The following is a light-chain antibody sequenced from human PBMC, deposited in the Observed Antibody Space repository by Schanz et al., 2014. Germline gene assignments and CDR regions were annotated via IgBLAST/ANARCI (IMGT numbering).Light chain of an antibody. CDR3: TSYTSSTPWV. CDR1: SSDVGTYNR. CDR2: EVS. J-gene: IGLJ3*02. Sequence: QSALTQPPSVSGSPGQSVTISCTATSSDVGTYNRVSWYQQPPGTAPKLLIYEVSNRPSGVPDRFSGSKSGYTASLTISGLQAEDEADYYCTSYTSSTPWVFGGGTKLTVL. V-gene: IGLV2-18*02.